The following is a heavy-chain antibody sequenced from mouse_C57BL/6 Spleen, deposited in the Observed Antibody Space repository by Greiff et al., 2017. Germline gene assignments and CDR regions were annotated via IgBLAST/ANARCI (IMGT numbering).Heavy chain of an antibody. CDR3: AREGSSGGFDY. J-gene: IGHJ2*01. V-gene: IGHV1-19*01. CDR2: INPYNGGT. D-gene: IGHD3-2*02. Sequence: EVQLQQSGPVLVKPGASVKMSCKASGYTFTDYYMNWVKQSHGKSLEWIGVINPYNGGTSYNQKFKGKATLTVDKSSSTAYMELNSLTSEDSAVYYCAREGSSGGFDYWGQGTTLTVSS. CDR1: GYTFTDYY.